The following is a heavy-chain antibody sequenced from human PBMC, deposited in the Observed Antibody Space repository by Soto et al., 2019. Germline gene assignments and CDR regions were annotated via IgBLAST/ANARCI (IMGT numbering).Heavy chain of an antibody. CDR2: IYHSGRT. J-gene: IGHJ5*02. Sequence: SETLSLTCAVSGGSISSGGYSWSWIRQPPGKGLEWIGYIYHSGRTFYNPSLKSRVTISIDKSKNQFSLKLSPVTADDTARAYCTRGVVPRPICGYNWFDPWGQGTLVTVSS. V-gene: IGHV4-30-2*01. CDR1: GGSISSGGYS. CDR3: TRGVVPRPICGYNWFDP. D-gene: IGHD2-2*01.